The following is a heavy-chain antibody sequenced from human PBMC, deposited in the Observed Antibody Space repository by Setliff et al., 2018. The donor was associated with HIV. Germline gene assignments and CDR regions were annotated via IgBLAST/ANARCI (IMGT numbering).Heavy chain of an antibody. CDR2: ISSNSSTR. V-gene: IGHV3-48*01. Sequence: PGGSLRLSCAASGFTFSTYSMNWVRQAPGKGLEWVSYISSNSSTRYHADSVKGRFTISRDNAKNLLYLQMNSLRAEDTAVYYCARDKTGRYRYSDAFDIWGQETMVTVSS. CDR3: ARDKTGRYRYSDAFDI. D-gene: IGHD3-16*02. CDR1: GFTFSTYS. J-gene: IGHJ3*02.